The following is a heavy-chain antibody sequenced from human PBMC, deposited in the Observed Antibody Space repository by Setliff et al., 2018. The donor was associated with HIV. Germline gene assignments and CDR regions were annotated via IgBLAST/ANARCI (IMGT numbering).Heavy chain of an antibody. CDR1: GDSISSGCYY. J-gene: IGHJ6*03. CDR2: IYTSGNT. CDR3: ARLGEHDTGDLDV. Sequence: SETLSLTCKVSGDSISSGCYYWTWIRKPAGKGLEWIGHIYTSGNTNYNPSLKSRVSISVATSKNQFFLILTSVTAADSAVYYCARLGEHDTGDLDVWGKGTTVTV. D-gene: IGHD1-1*01. V-gene: IGHV4-61*09.